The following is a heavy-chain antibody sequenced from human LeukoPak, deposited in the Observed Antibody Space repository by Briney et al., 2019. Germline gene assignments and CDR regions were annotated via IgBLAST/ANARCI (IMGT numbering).Heavy chain of an antibody. Sequence: GRSLRLSCAASGFTFSSYGMHWVRQAPGKGLEWVAVIWYDGSNKYYADSVKGRFTISRDNSESTLYLQMNSLRGQDTAVYYCAGATHAYSGYNHWGQGVLVTVSS. V-gene: IGHV3-33*01. J-gene: IGHJ4*02. CDR1: GFTFSSYG. CDR2: IWYDGSNK. CDR3: AGATHAYSGYNH. D-gene: IGHD5-12*01.